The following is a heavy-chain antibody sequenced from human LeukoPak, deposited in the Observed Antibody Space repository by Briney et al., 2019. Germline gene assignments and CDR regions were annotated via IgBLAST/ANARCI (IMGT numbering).Heavy chain of an antibody. Sequence: SETLSLTCTVSGGSISSSRDDWGWIRQPPGKGLEGIGSIYYSGSTYYNPSLKSRVTISVDTSKTQFSLKLSSVTAADTAVYYCARHVEIAVAGPIDYWGQGTLVTVSS. CDR2: IYYSGST. V-gene: IGHV4-39*01. CDR3: ARHVEIAVAGPIDY. J-gene: IGHJ4*02. CDR1: GGSISSSRDD. D-gene: IGHD6-19*01.